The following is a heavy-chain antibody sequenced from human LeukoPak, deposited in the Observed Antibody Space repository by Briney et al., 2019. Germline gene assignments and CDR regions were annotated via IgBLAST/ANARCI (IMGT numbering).Heavy chain of an antibody. CDR2: IRYDGSNK. J-gene: IGHJ6*03. CDR1: GITFSIYG. Sequence: PGGSLRLSCAVSGITFSIYGMHWVRQAPGKGLEWVAFIRYDGSNKYYADSVKGRFTISRDNSKNTLYLQMNSLRAEDTAVYYCAKCPEDYYYMDVWGKGTTVTVSS. CDR3: AKCPEDYYYMDV. V-gene: IGHV3-30*02.